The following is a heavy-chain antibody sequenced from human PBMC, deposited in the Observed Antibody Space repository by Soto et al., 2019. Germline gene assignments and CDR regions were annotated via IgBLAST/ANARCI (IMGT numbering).Heavy chain of an antibody. J-gene: IGHJ4*02. D-gene: IGHD3-22*01. CDR2: IYSGGST. V-gene: IGHV3-53*01. CDR3: ARANVYYYDSSGSAYYFDY. Sequence: LRLSGAASVFTVSSNYMSWVRQAPGKGLEWVSVIYSGGSTYYADSVKGRFTISRDNSKNTLYLQMNSLRAEDTAVYYCARANVYYYDSSGSAYYFDYWGQGTLVTVSS. CDR1: VFTVSSNY.